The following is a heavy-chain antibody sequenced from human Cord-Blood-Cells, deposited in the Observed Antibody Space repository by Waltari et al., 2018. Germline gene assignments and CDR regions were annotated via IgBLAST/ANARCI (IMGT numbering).Heavy chain of an antibody. CDR3: ARGLGFLEWLYYYYYMDV. CDR1: GGSFSDYY. CDR2: INHSGST. J-gene: IGHJ6*03. D-gene: IGHD3-3*01. V-gene: IGHV4-34*01. Sequence: QVQLQQWGAGLLKPSETLSPTCAVYGGSFSDYYWSWTSLPPGKGLEWIGEINHSGSTNYNPSLKSRVTISVDTSKNQFSLKVSSVTAADTAVYYCARGLGFLEWLYYYYYMDVWGKGTTVTVSS.